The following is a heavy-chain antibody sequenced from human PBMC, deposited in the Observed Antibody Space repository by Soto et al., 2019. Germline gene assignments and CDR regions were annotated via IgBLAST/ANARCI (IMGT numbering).Heavy chain of an antibody. V-gene: IGHV1-46*01. D-gene: IGHD3-10*01. Sequence: QVQLVQSGAEVKKPGASVKVSCKASGYTFTSYHIHWVRQAPGQGLEWMGRITPSGNLRDYAQRFQDRVTMTRDTSTSTVYMELSSLRSDDTAVYYCARPEGYGSGSYYFDYWGQGSLVTVSS. CDR1: GYTFTSYH. CDR3: ARPEGYGSGSYYFDY. CDR2: ITPSGNLR. J-gene: IGHJ4*02.